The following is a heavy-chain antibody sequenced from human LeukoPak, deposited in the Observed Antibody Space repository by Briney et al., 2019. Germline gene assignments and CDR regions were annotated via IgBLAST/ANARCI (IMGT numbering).Heavy chain of an antibody. V-gene: IGHV3-30*18. Sequence: PGGSLRLSCAASGFTFSSYGMHWVRQAPGKGLEWVALISYDGTNNYYADSVKGRFTISRDNAKNSLYLQMNSLGAEDTAVYYCAELGITMIGGVWGKGTTVTISS. CDR2: ISYDGTNN. J-gene: IGHJ6*04. D-gene: IGHD3-10*02. CDR3: AELGITMIGGV. CDR1: GFTFSSYG.